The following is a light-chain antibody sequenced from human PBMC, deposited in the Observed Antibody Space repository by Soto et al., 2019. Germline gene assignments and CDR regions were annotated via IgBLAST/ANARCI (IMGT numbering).Light chain of an antibody. CDR2: GAS. J-gene: IGKJ2*01. CDR1: QSVTSNF. V-gene: IGKV3-20*01. Sequence: ENVLTQSPGTLSLSPGERATLSCRASQSVTSNFLAWYQQKPGQAHRLLIYGASTRAAGVPDRFSGSGSGTDLTLTITRLEPEDFAVYYCQQYGRSPLLYTFGQGTKLGVK. CDR3: QQYGRSPLLYT.